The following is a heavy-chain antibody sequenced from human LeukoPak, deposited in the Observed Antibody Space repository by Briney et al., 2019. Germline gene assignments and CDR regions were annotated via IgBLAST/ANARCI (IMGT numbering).Heavy chain of an antibody. J-gene: IGHJ4*02. Sequence: GGSLRLSCAASGFTFSSYSMNWVRQAPGKGLEWVSSISSSSSYIYYADSVKGRFTISRDNAKNSLYLQMNSLRAEDTAVFYCAREKMATIIDYWGQGTLVTVSS. V-gene: IGHV3-21*01. D-gene: IGHD5-24*01. CDR2: ISSSSSYI. CDR3: AREKMATIIDY. CDR1: GFTFSSYS.